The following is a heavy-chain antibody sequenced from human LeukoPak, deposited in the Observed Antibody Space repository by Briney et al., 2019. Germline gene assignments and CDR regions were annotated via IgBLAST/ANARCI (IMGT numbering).Heavy chain of an antibody. D-gene: IGHD3-16*01. CDR3: ARRGTFGAGRSTDY. CDR1: GGSFSGYY. CDR2: INHSGST. V-gene: IGHV4-34*01. J-gene: IGHJ4*02. Sequence: SSETLSLTCAVYGGSFSGYYWSWIRQPPGKGLEWIGEINHSGSTNYNPSLKSRVTISVDTSKNQFSLKLSSVTAADTAVYCCARRGTFGAGRSTDYWGQGTLVTVSS.